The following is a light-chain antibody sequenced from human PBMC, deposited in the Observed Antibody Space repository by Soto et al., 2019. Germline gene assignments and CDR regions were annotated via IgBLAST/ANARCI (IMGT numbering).Light chain of an antibody. CDR2: GAS. J-gene: IGKJ3*01. CDR3: QQYGSSPLFT. Sequence: EIVMTQSPATLSVSPGERATLSCRASQSVSSNYLAWYQQKPGQAPRLLIYGASSRATGIPDRFSGSGSGTDFTLTISRLEPEDFAVYYCQQYGSSPLFTFGPGTKVDIK. V-gene: IGKV3-20*01. CDR1: QSVSSNY.